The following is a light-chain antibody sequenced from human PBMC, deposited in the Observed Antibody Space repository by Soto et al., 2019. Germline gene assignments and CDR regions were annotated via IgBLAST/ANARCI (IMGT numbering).Light chain of an antibody. CDR1: SSDVGAYGY. CDR2: EVS. J-gene: IGLJ2*01. Sequence: QSALTQPASVSGSPGQSITISCTGTSSDVGAYGYVSWYQQHPGKAPKLMIYEVSYRPSGVSNRFSGSKSGNAASLTISGLKAEDEADYYCSSYTPSSTVVFGGGTKLTVL. CDR3: SSYTPSSTVV. V-gene: IGLV2-14*01.